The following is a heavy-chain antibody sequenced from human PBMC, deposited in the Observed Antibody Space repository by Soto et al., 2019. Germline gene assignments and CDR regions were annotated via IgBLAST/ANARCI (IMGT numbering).Heavy chain of an antibody. D-gene: IGHD5-18*01. CDR1: GDSVSTGPSY. V-gene: IGHV4-61*01. CDR3: ARGRGYGYGIDY. Sequence: QVQLQESGPGLVTPSETLSLTCTVSGDSVSTGPSYWSWIRQPPGKGLECIAFIYNSETTYYNPSLRSRVTISVGTSNNQFSLKLTSVTAADTGVYYCARGRGYGYGIDYWGQGILVSVSS. J-gene: IGHJ4*02. CDR2: IYNSETT.